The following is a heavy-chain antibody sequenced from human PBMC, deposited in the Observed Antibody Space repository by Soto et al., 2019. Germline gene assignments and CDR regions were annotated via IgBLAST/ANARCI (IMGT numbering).Heavy chain of an antibody. D-gene: IGHD5-18*01. Sequence: SVKVSCKASGGTFSSYAISWVRQAPGQGLEWMGGIIPIFGTANYAQKFQGRVTITADESTSTAYMELSSLRSEDTAVYYCASPDRGYSYSYYGMDVWGQGTTVTVSS. J-gene: IGHJ6*02. CDR2: IIPIFGTA. CDR3: ASPDRGYSYSYYGMDV. V-gene: IGHV1-69*13. CDR1: GGTFSSYA.